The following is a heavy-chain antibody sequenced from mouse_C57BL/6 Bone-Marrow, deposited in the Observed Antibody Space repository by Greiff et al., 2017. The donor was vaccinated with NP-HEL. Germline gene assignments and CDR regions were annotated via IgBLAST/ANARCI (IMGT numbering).Heavy chain of an antibody. D-gene: IGHD1-1*01. CDR2: FHPYNDVT. CDR1: GYTFTTYP. V-gene: IGHV1-47*01. CDR3: ARRSNFDYAMDY. Sequence: VQLQQSGAELVRPGASVKMSCKASGYTFTTYPIEWMKQSHGKCLEWIGNFHPYNDVTKSNEKFKGKATLTVEKSSSTVYLDLSRLTSDDSAVYYGARRSNFDYAMDYWGQGTSVTVSS. J-gene: IGHJ4*01.